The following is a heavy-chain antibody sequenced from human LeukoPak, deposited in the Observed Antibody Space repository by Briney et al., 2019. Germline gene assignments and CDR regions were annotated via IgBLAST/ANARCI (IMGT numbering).Heavy chain of an antibody. CDR3: ARVKDPGGYYYYYYMDV. V-gene: IGHV4-59*12. D-gene: IGHD3-16*01. CDR1: GGSISNKY. J-gene: IGHJ6*03. CDR2: IYYSGST. Sequence: PSETLSLTCTVSGGSISNKYWSWIRQPPGKGLEWIGYIYYSGSTNYNPSLKSRVTILVDTSKNQFSLKLSSVTAADTAVYYCARVKDPGGYYYYYYMDVWGKGTTVTVSS.